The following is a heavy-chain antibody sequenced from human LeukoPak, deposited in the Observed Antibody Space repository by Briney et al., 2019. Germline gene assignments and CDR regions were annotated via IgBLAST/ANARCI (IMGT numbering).Heavy chain of an antibody. CDR2: IKQDGSEK. D-gene: IGHD1-7*01. CDR1: GFTFSSYW. Sequence: GGSLRLSCAASGFTFSSYWMSWVRQAPGKGLEWVANIKQDGSEKYYVDSVKGRFTISRDNAKNSLYLQMNSLRAEDTAVYYCARVELAPYYYYMDVWGKGTTVTVSS. V-gene: IGHV3-7*01. J-gene: IGHJ6*03. CDR3: ARVELAPYYYYMDV.